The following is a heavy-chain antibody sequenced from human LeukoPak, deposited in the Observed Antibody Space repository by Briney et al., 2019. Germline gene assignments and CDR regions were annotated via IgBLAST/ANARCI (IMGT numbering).Heavy chain of an antibody. V-gene: IGHV6-1*01. CDR1: GDSFSSNSAA. Sequence: SQTLSLTCAISGDSFSSNSAAWNWIRQSPSRGLEWLGRTYYRSKWYNDYAVSVKSRITINPDTSKNQFSLQLNSVTPEDTAVYYCARRIAVAGTNAFDIWGQGTMVTVSS. J-gene: IGHJ3*02. CDR3: ARRIAVAGTNAFDI. CDR2: TYYRSKWYN. D-gene: IGHD6-19*01.